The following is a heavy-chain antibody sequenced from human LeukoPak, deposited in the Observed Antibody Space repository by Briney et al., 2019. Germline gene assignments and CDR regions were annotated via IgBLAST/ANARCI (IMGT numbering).Heavy chain of an antibody. CDR2: ISTSSGYT. J-gene: IGHJ6*02. CDR3: AKGLWDYYGSGIMYYTMDV. Sequence: GGSLRLSCTASGFTFSDSYMNWIRQAPGKGPEWISLISTSSGYTDYADSVKGRFTVSRDNSKNTLYLQMNSLRAEDTAVYYCAKGLWDYYGSGIMYYTMDVWGQGTTVTVSS. D-gene: IGHD3-10*01. CDR1: GFTFSDSY. V-gene: IGHV3-11*03.